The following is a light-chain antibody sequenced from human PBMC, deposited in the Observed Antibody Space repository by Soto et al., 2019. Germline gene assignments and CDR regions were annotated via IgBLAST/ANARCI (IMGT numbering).Light chain of an antibody. Sequence: EIVLTQSPGTLSLSPGERATLSCRPSDSVSDSQLAWYQQKPGQAPRLLIYAVSTRATGLADRFSGSGSGTDFTLTISRLQPEDFAVYYCQQYGSSRWTFGQGTKVDIK. CDR1: DSVSDSQ. J-gene: IGKJ1*01. CDR2: AVS. CDR3: QQYGSSRWT. V-gene: IGKV3-20*01.